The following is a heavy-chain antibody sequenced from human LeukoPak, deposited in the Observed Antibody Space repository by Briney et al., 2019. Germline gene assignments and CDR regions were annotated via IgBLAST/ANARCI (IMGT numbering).Heavy chain of an antibody. V-gene: IGHV3-30*03. CDR3: ARMSNGFDY. J-gene: IGHJ4*02. D-gene: IGHD4-11*01. CDR2: ISYDGSNK. CDR1: GFTFSHYG. Sequence: PGRSLRLSCAASGFTFSHYGVHWVRQAPGKGLEWVAVISYDGSNKYYADSVKGRFTISRDNSKNTLYLQMNSLRAEDTAVYYCARMSNGFDYWGQGTLVTVSS.